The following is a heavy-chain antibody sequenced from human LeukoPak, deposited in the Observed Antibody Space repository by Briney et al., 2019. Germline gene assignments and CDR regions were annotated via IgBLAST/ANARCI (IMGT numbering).Heavy chain of an antibody. Sequence: LGASVKVSCKASGYTFTGYYMHWVRQAPGQGLEWMGWINPNSGGTNYAQKFQGRVTMTRDTSINAAYMELSRLRSDDTAVYYCARGYDSIDYWGQGTLVTVSS. CDR1: GYTFTGYY. CDR3: ARGYDSIDY. CDR2: INPNSGGT. J-gene: IGHJ4*02. D-gene: IGHD3-3*01. V-gene: IGHV1-2*03.